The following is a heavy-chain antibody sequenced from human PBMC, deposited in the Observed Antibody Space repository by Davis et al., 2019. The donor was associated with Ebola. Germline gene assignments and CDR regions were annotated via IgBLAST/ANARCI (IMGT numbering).Heavy chain of an antibody. J-gene: IGHJ4*02. CDR1: GFSLSTSGMC. CDR3: ARTSHTYYYGSGSYFYYFDY. V-gene: IGHV2-70*01. Sequence: SGPTLVKPTQTLTLTCTFSGFSLSTSGMCVSWIRQPPGKALEWLALIDWDDDKYYSTSLKTRLTISKDTSKNQVVLTMTNMDPVDTATYYCARTSHTYYYGSGSYFYYFDYWGQGTLVTVSS. CDR2: IDWDDDK. D-gene: IGHD3-10*01.